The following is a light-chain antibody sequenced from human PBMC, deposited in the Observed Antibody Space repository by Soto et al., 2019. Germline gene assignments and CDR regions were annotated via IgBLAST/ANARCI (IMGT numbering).Light chain of an antibody. CDR2: DVN. CDR1: SSDVGTYNY. J-gene: IGLJ3*02. CDR3: SSYSSSTTRV. V-gene: IGLV2-14*03. Sequence: QSALTQPASMSGSPGQSITISCTGTSSDVGTYNYVSWYQQHPGKAPKLMIYDVNSRPSGVSNRFSGSKSGNTASLTISGLKAEDEADYYCSSYSSSTTRVFGGGTKLTVL.